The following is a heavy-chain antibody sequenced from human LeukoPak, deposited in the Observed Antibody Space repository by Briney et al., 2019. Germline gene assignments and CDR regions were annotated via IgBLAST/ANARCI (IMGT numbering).Heavy chain of an antibody. D-gene: IGHD3-10*01. CDR3: AKDRHGSGSPTLYYYYGMDV. V-gene: IGHV3-9*01. CDR1: GFTFDDYA. Sequence: GGSLRLSCAASGFTFDDYAMHWVRRAPGKGLEWVSGISWNSGSIGYADSVKGRFTISRDNAKNSLYLQMNSLRAEDTALYYCAKDRHGSGSPTLYYYYGMDVWGQGTTVTVSS. J-gene: IGHJ6*02. CDR2: ISWNSGSI.